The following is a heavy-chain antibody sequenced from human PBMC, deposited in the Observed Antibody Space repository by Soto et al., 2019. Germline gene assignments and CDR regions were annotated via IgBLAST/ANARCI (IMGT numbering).Heavy chain of an antibody. D-gene: IGHD6-6*01. CDR3: ARILAARGWFDP. CDR2: IYYSGST. Sequence: ETLSLTCTVSGGSISSYYWSWIRQPPGKGLEWIGYIYYSGSTNYNPSLKSRVTISVDTSKNQFSLKLSSVTAADTAVYYCARILAARGWFDPWGQGTLVTVSS. J-gene: IGHJ5*02. V-gene: IGHV4-59*01. CDR1: GGSISSYY.